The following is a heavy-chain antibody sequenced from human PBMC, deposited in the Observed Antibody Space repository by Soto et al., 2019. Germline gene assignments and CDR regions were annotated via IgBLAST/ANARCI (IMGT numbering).Heavy chain of an antibody. CDR3: ARGAYDPPYYYFYMDD. CDR1: GGTFSNFI. J-gene: IGHJ6*03. D-gene: IGHD5-12*01. CDR2: IIPILGTI. Sequence: QVQLVQSEAEVKKPGSSVRVSCKASGGTFSNFILTWVRQAHGQGLEWMGRIIPILGTITYAQKFQGRVTITADKSSSTAYMELGSLRSEDTAVYYCARGAYDPPYYYFYMDDWGKGTTVTVSS. V-gene: IGHV1-69*08.